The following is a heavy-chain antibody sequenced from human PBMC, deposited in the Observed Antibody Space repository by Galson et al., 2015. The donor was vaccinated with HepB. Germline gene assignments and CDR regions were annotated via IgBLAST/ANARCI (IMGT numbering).Heavy chain of an antibody. CDR2: IIPIFGTA. CDR3: ARLVPATAIFDY. J-gene: IGHJ4*02. D-gene: IGHD2-2*01. Sequence: SVKVSCKASGGTFSSYAISWVRQAPGQGLEWMGGIIPIFGTANYAQKFQGRVTITADESTSTAYMELSSLRSEDTAVYYCARLVPATAIFDYWGQGTLVTVSS. CDR1: GGTFSSYA. V-gene: IGHV1-69*13.